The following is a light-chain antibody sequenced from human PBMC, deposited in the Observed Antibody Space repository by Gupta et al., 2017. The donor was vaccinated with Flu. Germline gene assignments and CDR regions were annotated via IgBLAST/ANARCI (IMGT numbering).Light chain of an antibody. CDR1: QSLLYNSNNKNY. J-gene: IGKJ1*01. CDR3: HQYYETPRT. CDR2: GAS. Sequence: SLGERASINCKSSQSLLYNSNNKNYLAWYQQRPGHPPKLLIYGASTRQSGVPDRFSGDGSGTEFTLTISSLQAEDVGVYFCHQYYETPRTFGQGTKVDIK. V-gene: IGKV4-1*01.